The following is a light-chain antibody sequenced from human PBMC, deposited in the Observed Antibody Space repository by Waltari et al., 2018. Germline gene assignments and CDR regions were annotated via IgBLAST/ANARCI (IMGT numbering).Light chain of an antibody. V-gene: IGLV2-14*03. CDR1: SSDVGTYNY. Sequence: QSALTQPASVSGSPGQSITISCTGTSSDVGTYNYVSWYQQHPCKAPKLLIYDGSYRPSGVSYRFSGSKSGNTASLTISGLQAEDEADYYCSSYITTNTLELFGGGTSLTVL. CDR3: SSYITTNTLEL. J-gene: IGLJ3*02. CDR2: DGS.